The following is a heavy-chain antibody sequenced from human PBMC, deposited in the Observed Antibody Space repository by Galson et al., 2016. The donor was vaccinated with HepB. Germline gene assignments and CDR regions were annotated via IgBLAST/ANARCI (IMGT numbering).Heavy chain of an antibody. D-gene: IGHD3-16*02. CDR3: ARTLYDYVWGSYRYPQDY. J-gene: IGHJ4*02. CDR1: GFTFSSYA. V-gene: IGHV3-30-3*01. CDR2: ISYDGSNK. Sequence: SLRLSCAASGFTFSSYAMHWVRQAPGKGLEWVAVISYDGSNKYYADSVKGRFTISRDNSKNTLYLQANSLRTEDTAVYCCARTLYDYVWGSYRYPQDYWGQGTLVTVSS.